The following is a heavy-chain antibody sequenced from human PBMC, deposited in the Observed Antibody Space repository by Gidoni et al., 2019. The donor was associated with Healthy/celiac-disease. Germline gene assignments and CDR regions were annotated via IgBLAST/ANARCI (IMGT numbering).Heavy chain of an antibody. CDR3: ARVRFGEFLGFDY. CDR1: GFTFSSYS. Sequence: EVQLVESGGGLVKPGGSLRLSCAASGFTFSSYSMNWVRQAPGKGLEWVSSISSSSSYIYYADSVKGRFTISRDNAKNSLYLQMNSLRAEDTAVYYCARVRFGEFLGFDYWGQGTLVTVSS. D-gene: IGHD3-10*01. CDR2: ISSSSSYI. J-gene: IGHJ4*02. V-gene: IGHV3-21*01.